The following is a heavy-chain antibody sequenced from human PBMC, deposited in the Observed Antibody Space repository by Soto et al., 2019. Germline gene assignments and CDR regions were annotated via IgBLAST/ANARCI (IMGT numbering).Heavy chain of an antibody. CDR3: AKENNYDNH. J-gene: IGHJ4*02. D-gene: IGHD3-9*01. V-gene: IGHV3-9*01. CDR1: GFTFDDYA. CDR2: ISWNIGSI. Sequence: SGGSLRLSCAASGFTFDDYAMHWVRQAPGKGLEWVSGISWNIGSIGYADSVKGRFTISRDNAKNSLYLQMNSLRAEDTALYYCAKENNYDNHWGQGTLVTVSS.